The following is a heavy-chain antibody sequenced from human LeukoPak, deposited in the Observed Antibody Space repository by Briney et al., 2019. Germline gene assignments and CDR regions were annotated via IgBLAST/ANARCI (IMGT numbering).Heavy chain of an antibody. CDR3: ARWDDRGSDYYYYMDV. Sequence: GGSLRLSCAASGFTFSSYWMHWVRQAPGKGLVWVSRINTDGSSTSYADSVKGRFTISRDNAKNTLYLQMNSLRAEDTAVYYCARWDDRGSDYYYYMDVWGKGTTVTVSS. D-gene: IGHD1-1*01. J-gene: IGHJ6*03. V-gene: IGHV3-74*01. CDR2: INTDGSST. CDR1: GFTFSSYW.